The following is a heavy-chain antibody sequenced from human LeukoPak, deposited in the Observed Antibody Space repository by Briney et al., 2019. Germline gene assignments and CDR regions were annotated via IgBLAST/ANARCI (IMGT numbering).Heavy chain of an antibody. CDR3: ARGYSSSWYSGGYFQH. V-gene: IGHV3-21*01. D-gene: IGHD6-13*01. CDR2: ISSSSSYI. J-gene: IGHJ1*01. Sequence: GGSLRLSCAASGFTFSSYSMNWVRQAPGKGLEWVSSISSSSSYIYYADSVKGRFTISRDNAKNSLYLQMNSLRAEDTAVYHCARGYSSSWYSGGYFQHWGQGTLVTVSS. CDR1: GFTFSSYS.